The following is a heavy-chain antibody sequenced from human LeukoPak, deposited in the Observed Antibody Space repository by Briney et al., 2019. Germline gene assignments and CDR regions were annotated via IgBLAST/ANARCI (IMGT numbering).Heavy chain of an antibody. CDR2: IYPGDSDT. CDR3: ARRQGCSSTSCPPDS. Sequence: GESLQISCRGSGCIFTTYWIGGVRQLPGKGLEGMGSIYPGDSDTRYRPSFQGQVTMSANKSINTAYLQWSSLKAADTAMYYCARRQGCSSTSCPPDSWGQGTLVTVSS. V-gene: IGHV5-51*01. J-gene: IGHJ4*02. CDR1: GCIFTTYW. D-gene: IGHD2-2*01.